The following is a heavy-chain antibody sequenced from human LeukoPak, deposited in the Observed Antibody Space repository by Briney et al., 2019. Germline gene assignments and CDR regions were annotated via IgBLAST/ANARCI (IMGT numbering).Heavy chain of an antibody. V-gene: IGHV4-34*01. CDR3: ARGVGYCSSTSCYTVASLFDY. D-gene: IGHD2-2*02. CDR2: INHSGST. Sequence: PSETLSLTCAVYGGSFSGYYWSWIRQPPGKGLEWIGEINHSGSTNYNPSLKSRVTISVDTSKNQFSLKLSSVTAADTAVYYCARGVGYCSSTSCYTVASLFDYWGQGTLVTVSS. CDR1: GGSFSGYY. J-gene: IGHJ4*02.